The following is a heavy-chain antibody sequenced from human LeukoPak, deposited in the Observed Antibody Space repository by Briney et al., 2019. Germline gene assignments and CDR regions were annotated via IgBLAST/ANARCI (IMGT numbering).Heavy chain of an antibody. Sequence: GGSLRLSCATSGFIFSSYAMSWVRQAPGRGLEWVSSISGSGGSTYYADSVKGRFTISRDNSKNTLYLQMNSLRAEDTAVYYCAKEVSGRLYGSSGYRTYSYWGQGTLVTVSS. CDR3: AKEVSGRLYGSSGYRTYSY. D-gene: IGHD3-22*01. CDR2: ISGSGGST. V-gene: IGHV3-23*01. J-gene: IGHJ4*02. CDR1: GFIFSSYA.